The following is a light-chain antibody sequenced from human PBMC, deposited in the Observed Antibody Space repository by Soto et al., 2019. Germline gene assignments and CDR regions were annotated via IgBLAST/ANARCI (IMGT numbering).Light chain of an antibody. CDR3: LQDYNYPYT. J-gene: IGKJ2*01. V-gene: IGKV1-6*01. Sequence: AIQMTQSPSSLSTSVGDRVTITCRASQGISFDVAWYQQKPGKAPKLLIYAASSLQSGVPSRFSGSGSGTDFTLTSSSLQPEDFATYYCLQDYNYPYTFGQGTKVDI. CDR2: AAS. CDR1: QGISFD.